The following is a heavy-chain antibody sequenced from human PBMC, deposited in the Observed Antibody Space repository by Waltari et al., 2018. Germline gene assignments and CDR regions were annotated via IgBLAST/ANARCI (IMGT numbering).Heavy chain of an antibody. Sequence: QVQLVQSGAEVKKPGASVKVSCKASGYTFTSYDINWVRQATGQGLEWMGWMNPNSGNTGYAQKFQGRVTMTRNTSISTAYMELSSLRAEDTALYYCAKDRSGSYYTTCDYWGQGTLVTVSS. CDR3: AKDRSGSYYTTCDY. J-gene: IGHJ4*02. V-gene: IGHV1-8*01. D-gene: IGHD1-26*01. CDR1: GYTFTSYD. CDR2: MNPNSGNT.